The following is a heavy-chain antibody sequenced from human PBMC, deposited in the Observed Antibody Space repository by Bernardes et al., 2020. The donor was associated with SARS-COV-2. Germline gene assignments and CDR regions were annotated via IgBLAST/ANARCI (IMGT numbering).Heavy chain of an antibody. D-gene: IGHD6-13*01. CDR1: GGSISSAYYY. J-gene: IGHJ6*02. V-gene: IGHV4-61*02. Sequence: SETLSLTCAVSGGSISSAYYYWSWVRQPAGEGLEWIGRISSTGTTNCNPSLKSRVTISLDTSKNQFSLNLNSMTAADTAVYDSARDSQAEIAPAGEDSDYSDSFHGLDVWGQGTTVTVSS. CDR2: ISSTGTT. CDR3: ARDSQAEIAPAGEDSDYSDSFHGLDV.